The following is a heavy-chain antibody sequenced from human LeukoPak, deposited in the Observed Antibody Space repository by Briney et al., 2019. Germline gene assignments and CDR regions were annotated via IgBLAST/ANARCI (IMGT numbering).Heavy chain of an antibody. CDR1: GGSISSYY. CDR3: ARGGSRSYTSCTLDY. D-gene: IGHD2-2*01. Sequence: PSETLSLTCTVSGGSISSYYWSWIRQPPGKGLEWIGYIYYSGSTNYNPSLKSRVTISIDTSKNRFSLKLSSVTAADTAVYYCARGGSRSYTSCTLDYWGQGSLVTVSS. J-gene: IGHJ4*02. CDR2: IYYSGST. V-gene: IGHV4-59*01.